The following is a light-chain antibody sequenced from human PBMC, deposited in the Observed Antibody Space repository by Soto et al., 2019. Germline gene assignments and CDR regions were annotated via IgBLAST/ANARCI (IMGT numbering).Light chain of an antibody. CDR2: EVT. V-gene: IGLV2-14*03. J-gene: IGLJ3*02. CDR3: SSYSSASTL. Sequence: QSALTQPASVSGSPGQSITISCTGTSSDVGGYNYVSWYQQHPGKAPKLLIYEVTNRPSGVSNRFSGSKSGNTASLTISGLHTEDEAHYYCSSYSSASTLFGGGTKVTVL. CDR1: SSDVGGYNY.